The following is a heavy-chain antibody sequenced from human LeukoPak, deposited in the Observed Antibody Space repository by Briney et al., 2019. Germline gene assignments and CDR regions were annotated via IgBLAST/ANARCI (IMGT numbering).Heavy chain of an antibody. D-gene: IGHD3-22*01. CDR3: AIERGEYYDSRRSITPFDY. V-gene: IGHV3-23*01. J-gene: IGHJ4*02. CDR2: ISGSGGST. Sequence: GGSLRLSCAASGFTFSSYAMSWVRQAPGKGLEWVSAISGSGGSTYYADSVKGRFTISRDNSKNTLYLQMNSLRAEDTAVYYCAIERGEYYDSRRSITPFDYWGQGTLVTVSS. CDR1: GFTFSSYA.